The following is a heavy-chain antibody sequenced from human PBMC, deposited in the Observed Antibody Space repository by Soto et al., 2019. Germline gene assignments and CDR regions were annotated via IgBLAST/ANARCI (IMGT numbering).Heavy chain of an antibody. Sequence: QVQLVESGGGVVQPGRSLRLSCTASGFIFSQYVMHWVRQAPGKGLEWVAIISYDATNQYYADSVRGRFTISRDKSNNTVCLQMNRLSAEDTAVYDCASEGVGPYDFWWGYYVHWGQGTLVTVSS. D-gene: IGHD3-3*01. CDR3: ASEGVGPYDFWWGYYVH. CDR1: GFIFSQYV. V-gene: IGHV3-30-3*01. J-gene: IGHJ4*02. CDR2: ISYDATNQ.